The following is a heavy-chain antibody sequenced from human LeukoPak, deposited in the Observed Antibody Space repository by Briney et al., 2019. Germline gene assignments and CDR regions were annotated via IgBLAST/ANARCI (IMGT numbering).Heavy chain of an antibody. V-gene: IGHV3-23*01. D-gene: IGHD5/OR15-5a*01. CDR2: ITAIGGTT. J-gene: IGHJ2*01. CDR3: AKANIVSTIGWYFDL. CDR1: GFTLTTYT. Sequence: GGSLRLSCAASGFTLTTYTIGWVRQVPGKGLEWVSLITAIGGTTYYADSVKGRFTISRDSSTSTLYLQMNTLRAEDTAVYYCAKANIVSTIGWYFDLWGRGTLVTVSS.